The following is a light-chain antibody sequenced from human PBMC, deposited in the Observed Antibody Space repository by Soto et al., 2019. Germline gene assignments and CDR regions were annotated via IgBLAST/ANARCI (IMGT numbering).Light chain of an antibody. V-gene: IGKV1-5*01. Sequence: DIQKSHSASTLSASFLDRDTITFRASQSIRSLLAWYQQKPGKAPKVLIYDASSLGSGVPSRFSGSGSGTEFTLTISSLQPDDFATYFCQQYQTYSTFGQGTRLEIK. CDR2: DAS. CDR3: QQYQTYST. J-gene: IGKJ5*01. CDR1: QSIRSL.